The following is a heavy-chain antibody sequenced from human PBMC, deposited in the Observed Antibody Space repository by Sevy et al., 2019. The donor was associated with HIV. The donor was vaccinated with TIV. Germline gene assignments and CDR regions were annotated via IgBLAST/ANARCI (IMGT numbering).Heavy chain of an antibody. CDR2: IYYSGST. V-gene: IGHV4-30-4*01. J-gene: IGHJ6*02. Sequence: SETLSLTCTVSGGSISSGDYYWSWIRQPPGKGLEWIGYIYYSGSTYYNPSLKSRVTISVDTSKNQFSLKLSSVTAADTGVYYCARDSKVLYGMDVWGQGTTVTVSS. CDR3: ARDSKVLYGMDV. CDR1: GGSISSGDYY.